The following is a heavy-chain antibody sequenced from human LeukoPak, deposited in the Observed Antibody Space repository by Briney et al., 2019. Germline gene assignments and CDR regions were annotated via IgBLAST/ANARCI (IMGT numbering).Heavy chain of an antibody. CDR1: GGSFSGYY. CDR3: ARHRAIFDSFPFDS. CDR2: INHSEST. D-gene: IGHD3-3*01. Sequence: SETLSLTCAVYGGSFSGYYWSWIRQPPGKGLEWIGEINHSESTNYNPSLKSRVTISVDTSKNQFSLKLNSVTAADTAVYYCARHRAIFDSFPFDSWGQGTLVTVSS. V-gene: IGHV4-34*01. J-gene: IGHJ4*02.